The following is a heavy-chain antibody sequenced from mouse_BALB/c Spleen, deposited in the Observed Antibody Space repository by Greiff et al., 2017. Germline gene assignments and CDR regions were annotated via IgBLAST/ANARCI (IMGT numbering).Heavy chain of an antibody. CDR1: GYTFTSYW. CDR3: TGGGTDAY. V-gene: IGHV1S127*01. D-gene: IGHD4-1*01. CDR2: IDPSDSYT. J-gene: IGHJ3*01. Sequence: QVHVKQPGAELVKPGASVKMSCKASGYTFTSYWMHWVKQRPGQGLEWIGVIDPSDSYTSYNQKFKGKATLTVDTSSSTAYMQLSSLTSEDSAVYYCTGGGTDAYWGQGTLVTVSA.